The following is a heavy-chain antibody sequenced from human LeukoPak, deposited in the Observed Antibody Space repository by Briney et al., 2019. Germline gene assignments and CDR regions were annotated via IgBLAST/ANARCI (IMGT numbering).Heavy chain of an antibody. Sequence: GGSLRLSCAASGFTFSSYAMNWVRQAPGKGLEWVSGMSGSGGSTYYADSVKGRFTISGDNSKNTLYLQMNSLRAEDTAVYYCAKEVEGGHDLVDFDYWGQGTLVTVSS. D-gene: IGHD5-12*01. J-gene: IGHJ4*02. CDR3: AKEVEGGHDLVDFDY. CDR1: GFTFSSYA. V-gene: IGHV3-23*01. CDR2: MSGSGGST.